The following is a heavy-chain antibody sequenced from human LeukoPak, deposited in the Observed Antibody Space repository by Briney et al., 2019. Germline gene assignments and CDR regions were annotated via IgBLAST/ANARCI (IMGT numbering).Heavy chain of an antibody. V-gene: IGHV1-69*13. CDR2: IIPIFGTA. CDR3: ARGPPLEVPSWYYGMDV. CDR1: GGTFISYA. Sequence: SVKVSCKASGGTFISYAISWVRQAPGQGLEWMGGIIPIFGTANYAQKFQGRVTITADESTSTAYMELSSLRSEDTAVYYCARGPPLEVPSWYYGMDVWGQGTTVTVSS. D-gene: IGHD3-3*01. J-gene: IGHJ6*02.